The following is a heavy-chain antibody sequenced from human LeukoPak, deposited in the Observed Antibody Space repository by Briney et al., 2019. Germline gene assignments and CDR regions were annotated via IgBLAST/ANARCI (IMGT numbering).Heavy chain of an antibody. CDR2: INPNSGGT. J-gene: IGHJ3*02. D-gene: IGHD3-22*01. Sequence: GASVKVSCKASGYTFTGYYMHWVRQAPGQGLEWMGWINPNSGGTNYAQKFQGRVTMTRDTSISTAYMELSRLRSDDTAVYYCATNFYYDSNLNAFDIWGQGTMVTVSS. V-gene: IGHV1-2*02. CDR3: ATNFYYDSNLNAFDI. CDR1: GYTFTGYY.